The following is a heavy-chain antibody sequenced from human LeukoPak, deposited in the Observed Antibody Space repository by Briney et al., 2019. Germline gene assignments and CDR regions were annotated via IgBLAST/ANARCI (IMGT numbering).Heavy chain of an antibody. CDR1: GFTFSRFW. CDR2: INTDGSDI. Sequence: GGSLRLSCAASGFTFSRFWMHWVRQAPGKGLVWASRINTDGSDITYADSVKGRFTISRDNAKNTVYLQMNSLRAEDTAVYYCARGSLGDGSLLVDYWGQGTLVTVSS. J-gene: IGHJ4*02. V-gene: IGHV3-74*01. D-gene: IGHD1-26*01. CDR3: ARGSLGDGSLLVDY.